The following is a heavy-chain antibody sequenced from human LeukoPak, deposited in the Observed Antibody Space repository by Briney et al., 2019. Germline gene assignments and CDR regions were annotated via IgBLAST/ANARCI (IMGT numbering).Heavy chain of an antibody. CDR1: GFTFGAYA. Sequence: PGGSLRLSCAASGFTFGAYAMDWVRQAPGKSLEWVAVISDDGSQKYYADSVKGRFTISRDNSEKTVFLHMNSLRTEDTAVYYCAKERFGTGYSYYYYKGMDVWGLGTTVTVSS. V-gene: IGHV3-30*18. D-gene: IGHD3/OR15-3a*01. J-gene: IGHJ6*02. CDR3: AKERFGTGYSYYYYKGMDV. CDR2: ISDDGSQK.